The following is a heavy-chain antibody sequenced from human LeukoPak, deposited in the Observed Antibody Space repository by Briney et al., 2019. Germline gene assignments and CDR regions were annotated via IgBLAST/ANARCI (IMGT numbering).Heavy chain of an antibody. D-gene: IGHD2-2*01. V-gene: IGHV3-21*01. Sequence: GGSLRLSCAASGFTYSSYSMNWVRQAPGKGLEWVSSISSSRSYIYYADSVKGRFTISRDNAKNSLYLQMNSLRAEDTAVYYCARSDIVVVPAAMSDAFDIWGQGTMVTVPS. J-gene: IGHJ3*02. CDR3: ARSDIVVVPAAMSDAFDI. CDR1: GFTYSSYS. CDR2: ISSSRSYI.